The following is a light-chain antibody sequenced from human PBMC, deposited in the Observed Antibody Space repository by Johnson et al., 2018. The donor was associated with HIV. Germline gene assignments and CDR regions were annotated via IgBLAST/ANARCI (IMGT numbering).Light chain of an antibody. CDR2: DNN. V-gene: IGLV1-51*01. CDR3: ESWDRSLTVGTV. J-gene: IGLJ1*01. Sequence: QSVLTQPPSVSAAPGQKVTISCSGSSSNIGKNYVSWYQQLPGTAPKLLIYDNNKRPSGIPDRFSGSKSGTSATLDITGLQTGDEADYYCESWDRSLTVGTVFGPGTKVTVL. CDR1: SSNIGKNY.